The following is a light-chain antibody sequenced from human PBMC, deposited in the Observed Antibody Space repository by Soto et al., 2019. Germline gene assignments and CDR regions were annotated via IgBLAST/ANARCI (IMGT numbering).Light chain of an antibody. CDR1: QSVSRN. J-gene: IGKJ1*01. Sequence: ELVMTQSPATLSVSPGERATLSCRASQSVSRNLAWYQQKPGQAPRLLIYGVSTRATDIPARFSGSGSGTEFTLTISSLQSEDFAVYHCQQYNNWPKTFGHGTKVDIK. V-gene: IGKV3-15*01. CDR3: QQYNNWPKT. CDR2: GVS.